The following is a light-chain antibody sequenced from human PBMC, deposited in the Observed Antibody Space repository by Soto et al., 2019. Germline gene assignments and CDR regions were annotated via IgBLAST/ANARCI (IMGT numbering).Light chain of an antibody. Sequence: EIVLTQSPGTLSLSPGGRATLSCRASQSVRSSYLAWYQQRPGQAPRLLIFGASFRATGIPARFSGSGSGTDFPLTISRLDPEDFAVYYCQHYGSPLTFGGGTKVEIK. CDR2: GAS. CDR1: QSVRSSY. V-gene: IGKV3-20*01. CDR3: QHYGSPLT. J-gene: IGKJ4*01.